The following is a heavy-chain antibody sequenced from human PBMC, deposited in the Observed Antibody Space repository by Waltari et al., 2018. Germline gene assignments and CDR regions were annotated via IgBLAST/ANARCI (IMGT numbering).Heavy chain of an antibody. CDR2: INPRNGET. CDR3: AREGSHLTTVNDF. J-gene: IGHJ4*02. Sequence: LVQSGAEVKKPGASVRVSCKTSGYTFSAYYIPWVRQAPGQRLEWMGWINPRNGETKYTQTLHGRVTLTRDTSINTAYMELSSLIFDDTAVYYCAREGSHLTTVNDFWGQGTLVIVSS. CDR1: GYTFSAYY. V-gene: IGHV1-2*02. D-gene: IGHD4-4*01.